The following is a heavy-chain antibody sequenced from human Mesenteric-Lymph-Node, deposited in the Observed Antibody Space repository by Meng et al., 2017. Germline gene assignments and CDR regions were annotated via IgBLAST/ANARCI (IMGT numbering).Heavy chain of an antibody. Sequence: GGSLRLSCTASGFIFSDYYMSWIRQAPGKGLEWISYISSSGDTIYYADSMKGRFTISRDNAKNSLHLQISSLRADDTAIYYCARTGIAVPGCFDSWGQGTLVTVSS. CDR2: ISSSGDTI. CDR1: GFIFSDYY. D-gene: IGHD6-19*01. V-gene: IGHV3-11*04. J-gene: IGHJ4*02. CDR3: ARTGIAVPGCFDS.